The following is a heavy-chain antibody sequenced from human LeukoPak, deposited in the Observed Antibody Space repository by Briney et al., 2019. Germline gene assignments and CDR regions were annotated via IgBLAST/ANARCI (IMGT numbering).Heavy chain of an antibody. J-gene: IGHJ4*02. V-gene: IGHV3-30*18. Sequence: PGRSLRLSCAASGFTFSSYGMHWVRQAPGKGLEWVAVISYDGSNKYYADSVKGRFTTSRDNSKNTLYLQMNSLRAEDTAVYYCAKDLVLPHDYINGWGQGTLVTVSS. D-gene: IGHD4-11*01. CDR2: ISYDGSNK. CDR3: AKDLVLPHDYING. CDR1: GFTFSSYG.